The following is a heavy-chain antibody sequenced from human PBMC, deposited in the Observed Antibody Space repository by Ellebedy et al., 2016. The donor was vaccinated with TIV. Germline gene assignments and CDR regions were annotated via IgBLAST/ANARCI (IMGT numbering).Heavy chain of an antibody. CDR3: ARSIAVAGFDY. CDR1: GFTFSSYG. Sequence: GGSLRLXXAASGFTFSSYGMHWVRQAPGKGLEWVAVISYDGSNKYYADSVKGRFTISRDNSKNTLYLQMNSLRAEDTAVYYCARSIAVAGFDYWGQGTLVTVSS. J-gene: IGHJ4*02. CDR2: ISYDGSNK. V-gene: IGHV3-30*03. D-gene: IGHD6-19*01.